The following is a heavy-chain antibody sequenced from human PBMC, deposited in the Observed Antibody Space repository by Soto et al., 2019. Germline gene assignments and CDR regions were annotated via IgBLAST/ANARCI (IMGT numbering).Heavy chain of an antibody. Sequence: SETLSLTCTVSGVSIHNSHSFWGWIRQPPGKGLEFIGPVYYSGGAYYNSSLKSRVTISVDTANNQVSLRMRSLTAADTAVYYCVSSLNYDFWRDGGRDFYFDYWGRGILVTVSS. CDR1: GVSIHNSHSF. CDR2: VYYSGGA. D-gene: IGHD3-3*01. J-gene: IGHJ4*02. CDR3: VSSLNYDFWRDGGRDFYFDY. V-gene: IGHV4-39*01.